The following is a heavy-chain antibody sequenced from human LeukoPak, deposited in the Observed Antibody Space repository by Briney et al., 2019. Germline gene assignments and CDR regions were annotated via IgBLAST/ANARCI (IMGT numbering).Heavy chain of an antibody. CDR1: GYTFTDYY. D-gene: IGHD5-12*01. J-gene: IGHJ5*02. CDR3: TRVARVGNWFDP. CDR2: INPDNGGT. Sequence: GASMKVSCRASGYTFTDYYIHWVRQAPGQGLEWMGWINPDNGGTNYAQKFQGRVTMTRDTSIRTVYMDLSRLRSDDTAVFYCTRVARVGNWFDPWGQGTQVTVSS. V-gene: IGHV1-2*02.